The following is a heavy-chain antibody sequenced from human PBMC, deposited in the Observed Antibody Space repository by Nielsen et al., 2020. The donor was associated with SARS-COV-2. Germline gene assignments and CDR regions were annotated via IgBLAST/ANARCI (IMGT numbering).Heavy chain of an antibody. J-gene: IGHJ3*02. CDR3: AKDLMLGYCSGGSCYPNDAFDI. CDR2: ISGSGGST. CDR1: GFTFSSYA. Sequence: GESLKISCAASGFTFSSYAMSWVRQAPGKGLEWVSAISGSGGSTYYADSVKGRFTISRDNSKNTLYLQMNSLRAEDTAVYYCAKDLMLGYCSGGSCYPNDAFDIWGQGTMVTVSS. V-gene: IGHV3-23*01. D-gene: IGHD2-15*01.